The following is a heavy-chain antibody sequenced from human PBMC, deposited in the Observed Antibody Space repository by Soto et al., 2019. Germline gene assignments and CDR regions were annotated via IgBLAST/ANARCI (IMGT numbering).Heavy chain of an antibody. Sequence: SETLSLTCTVSGGSFKSGSYSWSWIRQPPGKGLEWIGYVYHTGRTSYNPSLKSQVSISMDTSKNQFSLNLDSVTAADTAVYFCARDFAYFDSWGQGTLVTVSS. V-gene: IGHV4-61*01. CDR2: VYHTGRT. J-gene: IGHJ4*02. D-gene: IGHD3-3*01. CDR1: GGSFKSGSYS. CDR3: ARDFAYFDS.